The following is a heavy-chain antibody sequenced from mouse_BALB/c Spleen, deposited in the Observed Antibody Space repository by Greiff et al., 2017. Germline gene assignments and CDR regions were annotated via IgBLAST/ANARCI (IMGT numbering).Heavy chain of an antibody. CDR1: GFSLTSYG. V-gene: IGHV2-9*02. CDR2: IWAGGST. CDR3: ASDHYDYDDYAMDY. Sequence: VKLEESGPGLVAPSQCLSITCTVSGFSLTSYGVHWVRQPPGKGLEWLGVIWAGGSTNYNSALMSSLSTSKDNSKSQVFLKMNSLQTDDTAMYYCASDHYDYDDYAMDYWGQGTSVTVSS. J-gene: IGHJ4*01. D-gene: IGHD2-4*01.